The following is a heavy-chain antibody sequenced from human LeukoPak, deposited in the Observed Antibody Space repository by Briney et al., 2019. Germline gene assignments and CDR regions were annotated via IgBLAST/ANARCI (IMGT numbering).Heavy chain of an antibody. CDR3: ARENLVDYGDPHGFQH. V-gene: IGHV3-33*01. CDR1: GFTFSSYG. CDR2: IWYDGSNK. D-gene: IGHD4-17*01. Sequence: GGSLRLSCAASGFTFSSYGMHWVRQAPGKGLEWVAVIWYDGSNKYYADSVKGRFTISRDNSKNTLYLQMNSLRAEDTAVYYCARENLVDYGDPHGFQHWGQGTLVTVSS. J-gene: IGHJ1*01.